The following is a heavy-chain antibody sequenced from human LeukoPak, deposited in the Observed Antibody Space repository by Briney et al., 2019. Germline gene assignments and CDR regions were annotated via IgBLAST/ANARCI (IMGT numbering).Heavy chain of an antibody. J-gene: IGHJ5*02. V-gene: IGHV4-59*12. D-gene: IGHD5-18*01. CDR1: DDSITMYY. CDR2: VDHTGST. Sequence: SETLSLTCSVSDDSITMYYWTWIRQPPGKGLEWIGYVDHTGSTNFNPSLNGRVSISRDTTKNLFSLRLRSVTAADTAVYYCARGWRGYSYGLNWFDPWGQGTLVTVSS. CDR3: ARGWRGYSYGLNWFDP.